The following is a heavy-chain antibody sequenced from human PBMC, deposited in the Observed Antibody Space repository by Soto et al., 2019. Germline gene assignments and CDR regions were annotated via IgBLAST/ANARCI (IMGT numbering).Heavy chain of an antibody. Sequence: EVQLVESGGGLVQPGRSLRLSCAASEFTFDDYAMHWVRQAPGKGLEWVSGISWNSGSIGYADSVKGRFTISRDNAKNSLYLQMNSLRAEDTALYYCAKDTGSALGDWGQGTMVTVSS. V-gene: IGHV3-9*01. CDR1: EFTFDDYA. J-gene: IGHJ3*01. CDR3: AKDTGSALGD. CDR2: ISWNSGSI. D-gene: IGHD3-10*01.